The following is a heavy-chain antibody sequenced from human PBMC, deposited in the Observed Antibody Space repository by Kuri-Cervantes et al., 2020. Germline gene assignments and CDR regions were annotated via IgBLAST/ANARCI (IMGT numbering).Heavy chain of an antibody. D-gene: IGHD6-13*01. V-gene: IGHV3-33*08. CDR1: GFSFSSYG. CDR3: ARAGWGAAAVTPVYYYYYMDV. Sequence: GGSLRLSCPASGFSFSSYGMHWVRPPPGKWLEWVAVILLDGNKTDYADSVKGRFTISRENSKNTMFLQMNSLRAEDTAVYYCARAGWGAAAVTPVYYYYYMDVWGKGTTVTVSS. J-gene: IGHJ6*03. CDR2: ILLDGNKT.